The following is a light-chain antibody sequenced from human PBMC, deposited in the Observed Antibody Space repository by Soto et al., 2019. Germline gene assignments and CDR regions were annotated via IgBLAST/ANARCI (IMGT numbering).Light chain of an antibody. CDR3: SSYRSTNTVV. V-gene: IGLV2-14*01. J-gene: IGLJ3*02. Sequence: QSVLAQPASVSASFGQSITISCTGTGSDIGGYKYVSWYQQHPGKAPKVLIYEVSLRPSGVSSRFSGSKSGDTASLSISGLQVEDEAEYYCSSYRSTNTVVFGGGTKLTVL. CDR1: GSDIGGYKY. CDR2: EVS.